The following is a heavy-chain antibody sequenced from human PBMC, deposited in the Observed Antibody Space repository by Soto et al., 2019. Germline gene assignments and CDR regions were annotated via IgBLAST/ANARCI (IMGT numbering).Heavy chain of an antibody. V-gene: IGHV4-39*01. Sequence: SETLSLTCTVSGCSIISSTYSWGWIRQPPGKGLEWIGSIYYSGSTYSNPSLKSRVTISVDTSKNQFSLKLSSVTAADTAVYYCARLRSRFLEWLSDYYMDVWGKGTTVTVSS. CDR1: GCSIISSTYS. J-gene: IGHJ6*03. D-gene: IGHD3-3*01. CDR3: ARLRSRFLEWLSDYYMDV. CDR2: IYYSGST.